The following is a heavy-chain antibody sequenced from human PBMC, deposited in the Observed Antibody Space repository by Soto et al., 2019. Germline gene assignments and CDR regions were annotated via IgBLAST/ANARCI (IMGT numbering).Heavy chain of an antibody. CDR2: IYYSGST. Sequence: SETLSLTCTVSGGSISSYYWSWIRQPPGKGLEWIGYIYYSGSTNYNPSLKSRVTISVDTSKNQFPLKLSSVTAADTAVYYCAREGGNGSGSYVYYYGMDVWGQGTTVTVS. D-gene: IGHD3-10*01. CDR1: GGSISSYY. CDR3: AREGGNGSGSYVYYYGMDV. V-gene: IGHV4-59*01. J-gene: IGHJ6*02.